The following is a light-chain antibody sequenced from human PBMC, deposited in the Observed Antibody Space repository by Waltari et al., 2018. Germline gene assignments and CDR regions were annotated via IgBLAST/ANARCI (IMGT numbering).Light chain of an antibody. J-gene: IGLJ2*01. CDR1: SSNIGRNY. CDR3: GTWDRTLTASHVI. Sequence: QSVLTQPPSVSASPGATVTLPCSGSSSNIGRNYVSWYQQVPGPAPKLLIYDNNKRPSGIPDRFSGSTSGTSATLGITGLQTGDEADYYCGTWDRTLTASHVIFGGGTRVTVL. V-gene: IGLV1-51*01. CDR2: DNN.